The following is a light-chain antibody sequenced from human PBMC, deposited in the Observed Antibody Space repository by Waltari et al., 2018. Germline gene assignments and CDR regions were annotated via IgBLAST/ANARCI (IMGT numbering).Light chain of an antibody. Sequence: EVVMTQSPATLSVSPGERVALSCRASQSVSTRLAWYQQNPGQAPRLLIHGASTRATGVPARFSGSGSGTEFTLAISGLQSEDSAIYYCQQYNNWWSFGQGTKVEI. CDR1: QSVSTR. CDR2: GAS. J-gene: IGKJ1*01. CDR3: QQYNNWWS. V-gene: IGKV3-15*01.